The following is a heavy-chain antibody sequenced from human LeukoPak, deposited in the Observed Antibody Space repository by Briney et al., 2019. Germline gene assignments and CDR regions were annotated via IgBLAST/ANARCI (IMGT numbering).Heavy chain of an antibody. J-gene: IGHJ4*02. CDR2: INAGNGNT. V-gene: IGHV1-3*01. CDR1: GYTFTSYA. D-gene: IGHD3-16*02. Sequence: GGSLRLSCAASGYTFTSYAMHWVRQAPGQRLEWMGWINAGNGNTKYSQKFQGRVTITRDTSASTAYMELSSLRSEDTAVSYCARDKITFGGVIAPAYYFDYWGQGTLVTVS. CDR3: ARDKITFGGVIAPAYYFDY.